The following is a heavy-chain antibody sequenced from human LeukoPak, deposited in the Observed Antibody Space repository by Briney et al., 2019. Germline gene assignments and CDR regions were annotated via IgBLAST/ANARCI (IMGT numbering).Heavy chain of an antibody. CDR1: GGSISSSSYY. Sequence: SETLSLTCTVSGGSISSSSYYWGWIRQPPGKGLEWIGSIYHSGSTNYNPSLKSRVTISVDKSKNQFSLKLNSVTAADTAVYYCGRIDGDYGAFDNWGQGTLVTVSS. D-gene: IGHD4-17*01. CDR3: GRIDGDYGAFDN. CDR2: IYHSGST. J-gene: IGHJ4*02. V-gene: IGHV4-39*07.